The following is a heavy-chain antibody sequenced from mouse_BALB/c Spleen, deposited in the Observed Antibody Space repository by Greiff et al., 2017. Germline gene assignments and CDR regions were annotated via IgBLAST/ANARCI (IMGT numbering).Heavy chain of an antibody. CDR1: GFPFTHLG. V-gene: IGHV2-3*01. Sequence: VQPEGSGPGLGGPSPGLSITWPGPGFPFTHLGVSWVRPPPGKGLEWLGVIWGDGSTNYHSALISRLSISKDNSKSQVFLKLNSLQTDDTATYYCAKRGGGSLAYWGQGTLVTVSA. J-gene: IGHJ3*01. CDR3: AKRGGGSLAY. CDR2: IWGDGST.